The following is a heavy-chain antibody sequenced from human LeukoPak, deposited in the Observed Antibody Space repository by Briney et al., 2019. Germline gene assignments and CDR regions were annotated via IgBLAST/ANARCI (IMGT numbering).Heavy chain of an antibody. Sequence: GGSLRLSCAASGFALRTYWMHWVRQAPGKELVWVSLINSDGTSTIYADSVKGRFTISRDTAKNTLYLEMNRLRADDTAVYYGTRAGSGSSYDSWGQGTLVTVSS. CDR2: INSDGTST. D-gene: IGHD3-10*01. J-gene: IGHJ4*02. CDR1: GFALRTYW. V-gene: IGHV3-74*01. CDR3: TRAGSGSSYDS.